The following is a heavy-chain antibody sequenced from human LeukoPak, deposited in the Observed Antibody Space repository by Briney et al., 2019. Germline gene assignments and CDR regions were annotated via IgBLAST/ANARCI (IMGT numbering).Heavy chain of an antibody. D-gene: IGHD2-15*01. Sequence: SETLSLTCTVSGGSISSGGYYWSWIRQHPGKGLEWIGYIYYSGSTYYNPSLKSRVTISVDTSKNQFSLKLSSVTAADTAVYYCARVVREDIVVVVAATLFDYWGQGTLVTVSS. CDR3: ARVVREDIVVVVAATLFDY. J-gene: IGHJ4*02. CDR1: GGSISSGGYY. V-gene: IGHV4-31*03. CDR2: IYYSGST.